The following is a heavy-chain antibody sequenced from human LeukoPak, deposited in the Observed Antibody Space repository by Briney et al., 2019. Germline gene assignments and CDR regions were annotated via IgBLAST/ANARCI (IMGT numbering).Heavy chain of an antibody. CDR1: GFTFSSYS. J-gene: IGHJ4*02. D-gene: IGHD1-26*01. CDR2: ISSSSSTI. Sequence: GGSLRLSCAASGFTFSSYSMNWVRQAPGKGLEWVSYISSSSSTIYDADSVKGRFTISRDNAKNSLYLQMNSLRAEDTAVYYCAKAGGGSYTFYFDYWGQGTLVTVSS. V-gene: IGHV3-48*01. CDR3: AKAGGGSYTFYFDY.